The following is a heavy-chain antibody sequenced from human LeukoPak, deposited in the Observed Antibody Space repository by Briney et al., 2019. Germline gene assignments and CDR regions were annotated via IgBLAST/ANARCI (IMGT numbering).Heavy chain of an antibody. CDR3: TRGDRGYAESLY. D-gene: IGHD5-12*01. CDR2: INEDGNED. Sequence: GGSLRLSCTVSGFSFREHWISWVRQAPGKGLEWVGNINEDGNEDYYVDSVEGRFVMFRDNAKNSLYLQMHSLRAEDTAVYYCTRGDRGYAESLYWGRGTLVTVSS. CDR1: GFSFREHW. V-gene: IGHV3-7*02. J-gene: IGHJ4*02.